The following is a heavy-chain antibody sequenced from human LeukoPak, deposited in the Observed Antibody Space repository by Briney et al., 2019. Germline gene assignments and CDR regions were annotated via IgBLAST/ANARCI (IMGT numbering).Heavy chain of an antibody. Sequence: PSETLSLTCTVSGGSISSGDYYWSWIRQPPGQGLEWIGYIYYRGSTYYNPSLKSQVIISVDTSKNQFSLKLSSTTAADTAVYYCARERTYYFDYWGQGTQVTVSS. V-gene: IGHV4-30-4*01. CDR2: IYYRGST. CDR3: ARERTYYFDY. J-gene: IGHJ4*02. CDR1: GGSISSGDYY.